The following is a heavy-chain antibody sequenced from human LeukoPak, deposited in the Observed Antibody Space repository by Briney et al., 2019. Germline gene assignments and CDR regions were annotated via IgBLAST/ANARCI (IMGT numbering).Heavy chain of an antibody. CDR1: GYTFTSYY. J-gene: IGHJ1*01. D-gene: IGHD6-19*01. V-gene: IGHV1-46*01. CDR3: ARRPPGAVAGYFQH. Sequence: SSVKVSCKSSGYTFTSYYMHWVRQAPGQGLEWMGIINPSGGSTSYAQKSQGRVTMTRDTSTSTVYMELSSLRSEDTAVYYCARRPPGAVAGYFQHWGQGTLVTVSS. CDR2: INPSGGST.